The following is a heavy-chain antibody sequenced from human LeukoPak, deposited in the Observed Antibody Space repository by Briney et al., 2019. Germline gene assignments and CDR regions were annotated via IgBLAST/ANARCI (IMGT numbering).Heavy chain of an antibody. CDR3: ARGPPRGKYYYMDV. CDR1: GFTFSSFD. V-gene: IGHV3-13*01. D-gene: IGHD1-1*01. CDR2: IGTASDT. J-gene: IGHJ6*03. Sequence: PGGSLRLSCAASGFTFSSFDMHRVRQPTGQGLEWVSTIGTASDTYYPGSVEGRFTLSRDNAKNFLYLQMNSLTAGDTAVYYCARGPPRGKYYYMDVWGKGTTVTVSS.